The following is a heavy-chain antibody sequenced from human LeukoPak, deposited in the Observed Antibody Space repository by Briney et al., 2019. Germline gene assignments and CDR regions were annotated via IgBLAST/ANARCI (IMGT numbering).Heavy chain of an antibody. Sequence: PGGSLRLSCAASGFTFSSYAMSWVRQAPGKGLEWVSAISGSGGSTYYADSVKGRFTISRDDAKNSLYLQMDSLRVEDTAVYYCARKGGYDSSFRWYIDLWGRGTLVTVSS. V-gene: IGHV3-23*01. D-gene: IGHD3-22*01. CDR3: ARKGGYDSSFRWYIDL. CDR1: GFTFSSYA. J-gene: IGHJ2*01. CDR2: ISGSGGST.